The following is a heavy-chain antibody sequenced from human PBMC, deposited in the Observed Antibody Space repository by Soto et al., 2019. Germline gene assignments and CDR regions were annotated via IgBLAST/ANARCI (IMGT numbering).Heavy chain of an antibody. Sequence: SVKVSCKASGGTFSSYAINWVRQAPGQGLEWMGGIIPIFGTANYAQKFQGRVTITADESTSTAYMELSSLRSEDTAVYYCARPVEMATISRSYLFYWGQGTLVTVSS. V-gene: IGHV1-69*13. CDR3: ARPVEMATISRSYLFY. CDR2: IIPIFGTA. D-gene: IGHD5-12*01. J-gene: IGHJ4*02. CDR1: GGTFSSYA.